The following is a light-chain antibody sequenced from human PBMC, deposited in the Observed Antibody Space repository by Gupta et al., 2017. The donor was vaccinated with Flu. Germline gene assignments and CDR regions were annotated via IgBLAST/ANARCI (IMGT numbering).Light chain of an antibody. CDR3: TSFTSGNTWV. J-gene: IGLJ3*02. Sequence: QSALTQPASVSGSPGQSITISCTGTSSDVGGYDYVSWYQQHPGEVPKVLIYEVSNRPPGVSNRFSGSKSGNTASLTISGLQAEDEADYYCTSFTSGNTWVFGGGTKLTVL. CDR2: EVS. CDR1: SSDVGGYDY. V-gene: IGLV2-14*01.